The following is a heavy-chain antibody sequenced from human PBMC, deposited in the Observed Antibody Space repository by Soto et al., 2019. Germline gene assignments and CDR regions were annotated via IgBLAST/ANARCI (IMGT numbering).Heavy chain of an antibody. D-gene: IGHD6-19*01. V-gene: IGHV3-30*18. CDR2: ISYDGSNK. CDR1: GFTFSSYG. J-gene: IGHJ3*02. Sequence: GGSLRLSCAASGFTFSSYGMHWVRQAPGKGLEWVAVISYDGSNKYYADSVKGRFTISRDNSKNTLYLQMNSLRAEDTAVYYCAKGDRKQLLVVAFDIWGQGTMVTVSS. CDR3: AKGDRKQLLVVAFDI.